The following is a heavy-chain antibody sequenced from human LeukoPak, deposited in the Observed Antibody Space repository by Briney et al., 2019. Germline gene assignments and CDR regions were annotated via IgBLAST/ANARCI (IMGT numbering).Heavy chain of an antibody. CDR2: ISGSGGRT. D-gene: IGHD5-18*01. V-gene: IGHV3-23*01. CDR3: AKVGYSYGYGGEDY. J-gene: IGHJ4*02. CDR1: GFTFSNYA. Sequence: GGSLRLSCAASGFTFSNYAMSWVRQAPGKGLEWVSAISGSGGRTFYADSAKGRFTISRDNSKNTLYLQMNSLRADDTAIYYCAKVGYSYGYGGEDYWGQGTLVTVSS.